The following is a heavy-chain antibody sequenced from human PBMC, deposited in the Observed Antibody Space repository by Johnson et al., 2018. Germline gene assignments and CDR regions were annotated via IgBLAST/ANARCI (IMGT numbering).Heavy chain of an antibody. CDR3: AKPGEQWLVLDAFDI. CDR1: GFPFSTYA. V-gene: IGHV3-64*01. J-gene: IGHJ3*02. Sequence: VQLVQSGGGVVQPGRSLRLSCAASGFPFSTYAMHWVRQAPGKGLEYVSTISRTGDSTYYANAVKGRFPISRDNSKNTLYLQMNSLSAEETAVYYCAKPGEQWLVLDAFDIWGQGTMVTVSS. CDR2: ISRTGDST. D-gene: IGHD6-19*01.